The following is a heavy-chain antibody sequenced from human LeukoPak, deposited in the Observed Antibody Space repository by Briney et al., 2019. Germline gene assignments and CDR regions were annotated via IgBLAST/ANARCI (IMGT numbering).Heavy chain of an antibody. CDR1: GFTFSRFE. J-gene: IGHJ4*02. V-gene: IGHV3-48*03. Sequence: GGSLRLSCVASGFTFSRFEMNWVRQAPGKGLEWISHISTGTYIAYTDSAKGRFTISRDNAKNSLFLQMNSLRAEDTAVYYCTREQDREASATVVGDYWGQGTLVTVSS. D-gene: IGHD4-23*01. CDR3: TREQDREASATVVGDY. CDR2: ISTGTYI.